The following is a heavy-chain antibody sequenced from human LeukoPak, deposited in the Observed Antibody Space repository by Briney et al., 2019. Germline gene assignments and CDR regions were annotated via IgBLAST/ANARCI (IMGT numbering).Heavy chain of an antibody. J-gene: IGHJ6*03. CDR1: GRSITRGGYY. CDR2: IYHSGSN. CDR3: ARVPMGASYYYMDV. V-gene: IGHV4-31*01. D-gene: IGHD1-26*01. Sequence: SQTLSLTCTVSGRSITRGGYYWSWIRQHPGKGLEWIGYIYHSGSNYYTPYLKSPITISVDTSKNQFSLNLSSVTAADTAVYYCARVPMGASYYYMDVWGKGTTVTVSS.